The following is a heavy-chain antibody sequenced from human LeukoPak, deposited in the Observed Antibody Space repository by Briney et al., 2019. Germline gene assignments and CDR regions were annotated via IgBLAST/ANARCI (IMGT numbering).Heavy chain of an antibody. CDR1: GGTSSSYA. D-gene: IGHD2-2*01. V-gene: IGHV1-69*13. Sequence: SVKVSCKASGGTSSSYAISWVRQAPGQGLEWMGGIIPIFGTANYAQKFQGRVTITADESTSTAYMELSSLRSEDTAVYYCARAAKKGLSAYYYYGMDVWGQGTTVTVSS. CDR2: IIPIFGTA. J-gene: IGHJ6*02. CDR3: ARAAKKGLSAYYYYGMDV.